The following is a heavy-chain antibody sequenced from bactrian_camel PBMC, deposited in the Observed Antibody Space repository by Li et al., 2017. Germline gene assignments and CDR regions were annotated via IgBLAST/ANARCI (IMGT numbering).Heavy chain of an antibody. Sequence: VQLVESGGGSVQAGGSLTLSCTVSGFTIDDSDMGWYKKEAGRECKLVATLSSRGRAYYADFVKGRFTISQDTAKNTFYLQINSLQPDDAAVYYCAAQTTAGRYTDYITNRRRCDQYGMDYWSKGTQVTVS. D-gene: IGHD4*01. V-gene: IGHV3S55*01. CDR1: GFTIDDSD. J-gene: IGHJ7*01. CDR2: LSSRGRA.